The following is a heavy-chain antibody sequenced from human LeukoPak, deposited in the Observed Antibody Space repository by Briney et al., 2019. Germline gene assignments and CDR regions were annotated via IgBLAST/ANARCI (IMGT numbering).Heavy chain of an antibody. CDR3: ARGRGRYCSGGSCYRYYYYYGMDV. D-gene: IGHD2-15*01. CDR2: ISSSGSTI. Sequence: GGSLRLSCAAPGFTFSSYEMNWVRQAPGKGLEWVSYISSSGSTIYYADSVKGRFTISRDNAKNSLYLQMNSLRAEDTAVYYCARGRGRYCSGGSCYRYYYYYGMDVWGKGTTVTVSS. CDR1: GFTFSSYE. V-gene: IGHV3-48*03. J-gene: IGHJ6*04.